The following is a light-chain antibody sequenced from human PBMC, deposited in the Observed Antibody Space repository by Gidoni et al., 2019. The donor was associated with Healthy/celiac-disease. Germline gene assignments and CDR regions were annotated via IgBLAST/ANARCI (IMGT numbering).Light chain of an antibody. Sequence: SYELTQPPSVSVSLGQMARITCSGEALPKNYAYWYQQKPGQFPVLVIYKDRERPSGIPERFSGSSSGTIVTLTISGVQAEDEADYSWLSADSSGTWVFGGGTKLTVL. CDR1: ALPKNY. CDR3: LSADSSGTWV. V-gene: IGLV3-16*01. J-gene: IGLJ3*02. CDR2: KDR.